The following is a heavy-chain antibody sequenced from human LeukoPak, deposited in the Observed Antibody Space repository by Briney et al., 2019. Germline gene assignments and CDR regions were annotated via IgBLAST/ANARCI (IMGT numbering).Heavy chain of an antibody. CDR3: AKEFGTMVRGVIDHFDY. J-gene: IGHJ4*02. Sequence: GGSLRLSCAASGFTFSSYAMSWVRQAAGQGLEWVSAISGSGGSTSYADSVKGRSTISRDNSKNTLYLQMNSLRAEDTAVYYCAKEFGTMVRGVIDHFDYWGQGTLVTVSS. CDR2: ISGSGGST. CDR1: GFTFSSYA. D-gene: IGHD3-10*01. V-gene: IGHV3-23*01.